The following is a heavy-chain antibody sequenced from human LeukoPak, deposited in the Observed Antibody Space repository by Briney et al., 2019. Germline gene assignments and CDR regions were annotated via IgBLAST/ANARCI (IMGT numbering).Heavy chain of an antibody. CDR2: IIPILGIA. V-gene: IGHV1-69*04. Sequence: ASVKVSCKASGGTFSSYAISWVRQALGQGLEWMGRIIPILGIANYAQKFQGRVTITADKSTSTAYMELSSLRSEDTAVYYCASITPSVVWDYWGQGTLVTVSS. D-gene: IGHD2-15*01. CDR1: GGTFSSYA. J-gene: IGHJ4*02. CDR3: ASITPSVVWDY.